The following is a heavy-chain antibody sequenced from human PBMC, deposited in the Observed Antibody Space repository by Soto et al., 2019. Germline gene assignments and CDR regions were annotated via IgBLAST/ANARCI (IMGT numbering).Heavy chain of an antibody. CDR3: ATRIAPTGRYFFDS. J-gene: IGHJ4*02. D-gene: IGHD6-13*01. CDR2: IYSNDLT. CDR1: GFSVTSNY. V-gene: IGHV3-53*01. Sequence: PXLSLRLSCAASGFSVTSNYMSWVRQAPGRGLEWVSIIYSNDLTYYADSVKGRFTISRDNYKNTLYLQMISLGAEDTAVYFCATRIAPTGRYFFDSWAQGTRVTVSS.